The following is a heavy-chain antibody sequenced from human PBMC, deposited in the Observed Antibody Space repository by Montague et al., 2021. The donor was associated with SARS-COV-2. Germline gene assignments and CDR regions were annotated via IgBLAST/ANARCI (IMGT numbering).Heavy chain of an antibody. CDR1: GGSISSNNYY. D-gene: IGHD5-12*01. CDR3: ARRGRKLLPVATTIGGFDI. Sequence: SETLSLTCTVSGGSISSNNYYWDWIRQPPGEGLEWIGSIYDSGSTYYNPSLKSRVTISVDTPKNHFSLKLNSVTAADTAVYYCARRGRKLLPVATTIGGFDIWGQGTMVTVSS. CDR2: IYDSGST. J-gene: IGHJ3*02. V-gene: IGHV4-39*02.